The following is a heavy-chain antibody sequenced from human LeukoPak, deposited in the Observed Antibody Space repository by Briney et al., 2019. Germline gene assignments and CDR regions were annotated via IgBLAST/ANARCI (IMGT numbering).Heavy chain of an antibody. V-gene: IGHV1-69*05. Sequence: GASVKVSCKASGGTFSSYAISWVRQAPGQGLEWMGGIIPIFGTANYAQKFQGRVTITTDESTSTAYMELSSLRSEDTAVYYCAREVVRGSSPRHDAFDIWGQGTMITVSS. CDR3: AREVVRGSSPRHDAFDI. CDR1: GGTFSSYA. CDR2: IIPIFGTA. D-gene: IGHD3-10*01. J-gene: IGHJ3*02.